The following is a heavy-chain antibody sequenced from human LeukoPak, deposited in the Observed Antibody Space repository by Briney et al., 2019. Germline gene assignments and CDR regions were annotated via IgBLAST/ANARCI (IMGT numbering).Heavy chain of an antibody. CDR2: IYSGGST. V-gene: IGHV3-53*01. D-gene: IGHD3-22*01. CDR1: GFTVSTNY. CDR3: ARVDYYDSNGYYR. Sequence: GGSLRLSCAASGFTVSTNYMSWVRQAPGRGLEWVSVIYSGGSTYYADSVKGRFTISRDKSKNTLYLQMNSLRAEDTAVYYCARVDYYDSNGYYRWGQGTLVTVSS. J-gene: IGHJ4*02.